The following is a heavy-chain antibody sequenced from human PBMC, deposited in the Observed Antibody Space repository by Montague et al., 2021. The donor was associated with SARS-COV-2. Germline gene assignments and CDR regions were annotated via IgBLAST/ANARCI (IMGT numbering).Heavy chain of an antibody. Sequence: TLSLTYTVSGGSISSGGYYWSWIRQHPGKGLEWIGYIYYSGSTYYNPSLKSRVTISVDTSKNQFSLKLSSVTAADTAVYYCARARRGSGSGSYFDILVNWFDPWGQGTLVTVSS. CDR1: GGSISSGGYY. D-gene: IGHD3-10*01. CDR3: ARARRGSGSGSYFDILVNWFDP. J-gene: IGHJ5*02. V-gene: IGHV4-31*03. CDR2: IYYSGST.